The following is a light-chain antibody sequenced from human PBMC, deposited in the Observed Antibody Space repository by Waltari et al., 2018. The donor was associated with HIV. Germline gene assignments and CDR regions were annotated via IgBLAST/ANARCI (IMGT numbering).Light chain of an antibody. J-gene: IGLJ1*01. V-gene: IGLV1-36*01. CDR2: YDD. CDR3: AAWDDILNAYV. CDR1: SSNIGGNA. Sequence: QSVLTQPPSLSESPRQRVTISCSGSSSNIGGNAVNWYQQLPGKAPKLLIYYDDMLPSGVSDRFSGSKAGSSASLAISGLQSEDEADYYCAAWDDILNAYVFGSGTKVTVL.